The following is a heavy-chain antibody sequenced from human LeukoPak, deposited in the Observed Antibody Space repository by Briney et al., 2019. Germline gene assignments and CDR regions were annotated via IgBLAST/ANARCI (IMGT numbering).Heavy chain of an antibody. CDR2: IYVTES. J-gene: IGHJ6*03. D-gene: IGHD2-21*01. CDR3: VRYIGVGIEDMHV. V-gene: IGHV4-4*08. Sequence: SEPLSLTCTVSGGSIDTYYSRWIRQSPRKALEWVGYIYVTESKYIPYLQSRVTISVDTYRNQYFLKMSDQPAADRAVYFCVRYIGVGIEDMHVWGKGTNVTVSS. CDR1: GGSIDTYY.